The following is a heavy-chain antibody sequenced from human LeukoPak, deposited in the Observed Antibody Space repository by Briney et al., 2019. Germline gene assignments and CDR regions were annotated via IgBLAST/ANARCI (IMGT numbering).Heavy chain of an antibody. Sequence: GGSLRLSCAASGFTFSSYAMSWVRQAPGKGLEWVAVISYDGSNKYYADSVKGRFTISRDNSKNTLYLQMNSLRAEDTAVYYCAKDWEQGMALGIFDYWGQGTLVTVSS. J-gene: IGHJ4*02. CDR1: GFTFSSYA. CDR3: AKDWEQGMALGIFDY. D-gene: IGHD1-26*01. CDR2: ISYDGSNK. V-gene: IGHV3-30*18.